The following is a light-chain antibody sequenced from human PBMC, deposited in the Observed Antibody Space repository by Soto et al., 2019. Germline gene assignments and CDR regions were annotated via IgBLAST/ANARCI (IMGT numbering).Light chain of an antibody. CDR1: QSVSSN. CDR2: AS. J-gene: IGKJ3*01. V-gene: IGKV3-20*01. CDR3: QHYGTSAL. Sequence: EIVMTQSPATLSVSPGERATLSCRASQSVSSNLAWYQQKPGQAPRLLIYASNRATGIPDRFSGSGSGTDFTLTISRLEPEDFAVYYCQHYGTSALFGPGTKVEIK.